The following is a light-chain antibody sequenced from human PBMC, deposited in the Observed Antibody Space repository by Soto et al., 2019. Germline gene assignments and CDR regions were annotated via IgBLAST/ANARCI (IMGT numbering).Light chain of an antibody. V-gene: IGKV3-15*01. CDR1: QSVTTN. CDR2: GAS. CDR3: QQYNKWPSIT. Sequence: EVVMTQSPATLSVSPGERVTFSCRASQSVTTNLAWYQHKPGQSPRLLISGASTGASGIPPRFSGSGSGTDFTLTISSLESGDFAVYYCQQYNKWPSITFGQGTRLEIK. J-gene: IGKJ5*01.